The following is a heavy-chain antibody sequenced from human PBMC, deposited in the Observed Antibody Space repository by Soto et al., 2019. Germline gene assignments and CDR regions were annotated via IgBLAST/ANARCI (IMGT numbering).Heavy chain of an antibody. CDR2: IYYSGST. J-gene: IGHJ4*02. CDR1: GGSISSYY. CDR3: ARRITGTTLDY. Sequence: QVQLQESGPGLVKPSETLSLTCTVSGGSISSYYWSWIRQPPGKGLEWIGYIYYSGSTNYNPSLKSRVTISVDTSKNQFSLKLSSLTAADTAVYYCARRITGTTLDYWGQGTLVTVSS. D-gene: IGHD1-20*01. V-gene: IGHV4-59*08.